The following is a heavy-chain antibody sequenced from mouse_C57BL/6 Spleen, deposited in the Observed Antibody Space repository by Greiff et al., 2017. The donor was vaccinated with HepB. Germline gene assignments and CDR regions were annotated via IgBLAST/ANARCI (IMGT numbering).Heavy chain of an antibody. CDR3: ARDGYGWYFDV. Sequence: VQLQQSGPELVKPGASLRMSCKASGYTFTTYTMHWVNRSHGRGLEWIEIINPKNGGTSYNQKFKGKATLTVNKSSSTAYMELRSLTSEDSAVYYCARDGYGWYFDVWGTGTTVTVSS. J-gene: IGHJ1*03. V-gene: IGHV1-22*01. CDR2: INPKNGGT. D-gene: IGHD2-2*01. CDR1: GYTFTTYT.